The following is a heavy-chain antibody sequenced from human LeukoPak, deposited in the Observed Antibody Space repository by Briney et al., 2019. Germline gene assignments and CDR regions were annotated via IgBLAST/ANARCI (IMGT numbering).Heavy chain of an antibody. Sequence: SETLSLTCTVSGGSISSSSYYWGWIRQPPGKGLEWIGSLYYSGSTYYNPSLKSRVTISEDTSNNQFSLKLSSVTAADTAVYYCARRLAPPYYFDYWGQGTLVTVSS. CDR3: ARRLAPPYYFDY. J-gene: IGHJ4*02. V-gene: IGHV4-39*01. CDR1: GGSISSSSYY. CDR2: LYYSGST.